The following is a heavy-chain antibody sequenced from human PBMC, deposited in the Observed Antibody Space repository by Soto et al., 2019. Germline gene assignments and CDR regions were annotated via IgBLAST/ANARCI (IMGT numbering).Heavy chain of an antibody. CDR3: ARAVVHNWFDP. D-gene: IGHD2-15*01. J-gene: IGHJ5*02. CDR1: GFTVSSDY. CDR2: IYSGGTT. Sequence: PGGSLRLSCAASGFTVSSDYMNWVRQAPGKGLEWVSLIYSGGTTYYADSVKGRFTISRDNSKNTLYLQMNSLRVEDTAVYYCARAVVHNWFDPLGQGTLVTVSS. V-gene: IGHV3-66*01.